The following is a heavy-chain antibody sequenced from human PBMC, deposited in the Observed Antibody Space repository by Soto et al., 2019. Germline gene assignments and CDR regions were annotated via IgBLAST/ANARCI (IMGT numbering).Heavy chain of an antibody. D-gene: IGHD3-3*01. V-gene: IGHV1-69*13. J-gene: IGHJ5*02. CDR1: GGTFSSYA. Sequence: SVKVSCKASGGTFSSYAISWVRQAPGQGLEWMGGIIPIFGTANYAQKFQGRVTITADESTSTAYMELRSLRSDDTAVYYCARGRFLDPETWFDPWGQGTLVTVSS. CDR2: IIPIFGTA. CDR3: ARGRFLDPETWFDP.